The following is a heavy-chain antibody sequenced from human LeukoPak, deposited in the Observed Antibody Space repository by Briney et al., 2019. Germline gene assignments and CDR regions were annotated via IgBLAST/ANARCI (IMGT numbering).Heavy chain of an antibody. Sequence: ASVKVSCKASGYTFTGHYMIWVRQAPGQGLECMGWITPQNGGTNYAQKFKGRVTMTRDTSINTAYMELTRLTSDDTAVYYCARGVFGDGYGFLDYWGQGTLVTISS. V-gene: IGHV1-2*02. CDR3: ARGVFGDGYGFLDY. CDR1: GYTFTGHY. J-gene: IGHJ4*02. D-gene: IGHD3-10*01. CDR2: ITPQNGGT.